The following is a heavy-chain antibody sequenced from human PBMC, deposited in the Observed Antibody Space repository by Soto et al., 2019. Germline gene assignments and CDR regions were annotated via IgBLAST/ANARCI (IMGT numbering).Heavy chain of an antibody. V-gene: IGHV4-59*01. D-gene: IGHD1-1*01. J-gene: IGHJ4*02. CDR1: GGSISSNY. Sequence: PSETLSLTCTVSGGSISSNYWTWIRQPPGKGLEWIGYVYNSGSTNYNPSLKSRVTISEDTSKSQFSLKVNAMTAADTAVYYRSTYRREALAGYKLDNGAQGILVTVSS. CDR2: VYNSGST. CDR3: STYRREALAGYKLDN.